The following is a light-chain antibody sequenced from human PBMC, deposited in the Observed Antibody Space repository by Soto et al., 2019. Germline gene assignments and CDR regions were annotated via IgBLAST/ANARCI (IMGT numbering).Light chain of an antibody. CDR3: CSYAANYLYV. Sequence: QSVLTQPRSVSGSPGQSVTISCTGASSDVGGYNYVSWYQQHPGKAPKVIISDVNQRPSGVPDRFSGSKSGNTASLTISGLQAEDEADYYCCSYAANYLYVFGLGTKLTVL. CDR1: SSDVGGYNY. V-gene: IGLV2-11*01. CDR2: DVN. J-gene: IGLJ1*01.